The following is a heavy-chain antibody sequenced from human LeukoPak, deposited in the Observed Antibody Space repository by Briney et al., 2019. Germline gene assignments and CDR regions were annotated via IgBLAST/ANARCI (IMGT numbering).Heavy chain of an antibody. CDR1: GFTFRSYW. D-gene: IGHD3-22*01. CDR2: INSDGTST. V-gene: IGHV3-74*01. J-gene: IGHJ4*02. CDR3: AKDHYDSSGYQFDY. Sequence: PGGSLRLSCAASGFTFRSYWMHWVRQAPGKGLVWVSRINSDGTSTSYADSVKGRFTISRDNAKNTLYLQMNSLRAEDTALYYCAKDHYDSSGYQFDYWGQGTLVTVSS.